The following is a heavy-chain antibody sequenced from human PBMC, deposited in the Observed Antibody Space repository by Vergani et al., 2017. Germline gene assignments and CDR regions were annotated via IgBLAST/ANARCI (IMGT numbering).Heavy chain of an antibody. J-gene: IGHJ6*04. V-gene: IGHV3-73*02. CDR1: GFTFSGSA. D-gene: IGHD2-2*01. Sequence: EVQLVESGGGLVQPGGSLTLSCAASGFTFSGSAMHWVRQTSGKGLGCIGRIRDKTYKYASAYAVSVKGRFIIARDDSKKTAYLQMNSLKTEDTAVYYCTRPIGDIVVVPAGLDVWGKGTTVTVSS. CDR2: IRDKTYKYAS. CDR3: TRPIGDIVVVPAGLDV.